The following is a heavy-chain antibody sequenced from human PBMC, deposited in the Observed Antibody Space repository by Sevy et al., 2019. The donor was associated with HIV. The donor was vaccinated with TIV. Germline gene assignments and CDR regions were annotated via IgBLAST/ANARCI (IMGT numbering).Heavy chain of an antibody. CDR1: GFTFSNYA. J-gene: IGHJ4*02. Sequence: GGSLRLSCTASGFTFSNYAMSWVRQSPGKGLEWVSGIIGTGLRTYYVDSVKGRFTISRDNSQNKIYLQMNSLRPEDTAIYYCAKIDCVNAVCYYEDYWGQGTLVTVSS. CDR2: IIGTGLRT. V-gene: IGHV3-23*01. CDR3: AKIDCVNAVCYYEDY. D-gene: IGHD2-8*01.